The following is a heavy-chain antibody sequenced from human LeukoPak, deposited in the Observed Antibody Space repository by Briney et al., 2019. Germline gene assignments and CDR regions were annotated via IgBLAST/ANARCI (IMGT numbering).Heavy chain of an antibody. Sequence: GGSLRLSCAAPGFTFSSCGMHWVRQAPGKGLEWVGRIKSKADGGTTDYAAPVKGRFTISRDDSKNTLYLQMNSLKTEDTAVYYCTTVAAAGHYDSWGQGTLVTVSS. CDR2: IKSKADGGTT. V-gene: IGHV3-15*01. CDR1: GFTFSSCG. D-gene: IGHD6-13*01. J-gene: IGHJ4*02. CDR3: TTVAAAGHYDS.